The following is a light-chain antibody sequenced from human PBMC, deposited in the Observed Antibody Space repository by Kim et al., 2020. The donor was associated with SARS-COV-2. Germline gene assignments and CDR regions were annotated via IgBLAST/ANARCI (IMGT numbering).Light chain of an antibody. CDR2: GNS. V-gene: IGLV1-40*01. Sequence: GQGVTISCTGGSSNIGEGYDVHWYQQLPGTAPKLLIYGNSNRPSGVPDRFSGSKSGTSASLAITGLQAEDEADYYCQSYDSSLRGVFGGGTQLTVL. J-gene: IGLJ3*02. CDR3: QSYDSSLRGV. CDR1: SSNIGEGYD.